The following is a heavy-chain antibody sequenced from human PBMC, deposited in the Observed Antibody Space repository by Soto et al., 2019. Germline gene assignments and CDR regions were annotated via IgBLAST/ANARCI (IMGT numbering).Heavy chain of an antibody. D-gene: IGHD6-13*01. CDR2: IYYSGST. J-gene: IGHJ4*02. Sequence: LETLSLPCTVSGGSVNSDSYYWSWIRQPPGKGLEWIGYIYYSGSTNYNPSLKSRVAISVDTSKNQFSLKLSSVTAADTAVYYCAREKPYSSSWYHDYWGQGTLVTVSS. CDR1: GGSVNSDSYY. V-gene: IGHV4-61*01. CDR3: AREKPYSSSWYHDY.